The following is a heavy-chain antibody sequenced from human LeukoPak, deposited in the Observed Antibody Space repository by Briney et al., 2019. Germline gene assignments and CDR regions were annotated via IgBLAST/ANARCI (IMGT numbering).Heavy chain of an antibody. CDR3: ARDWPSEWQQLPDYDAVDI. CDR2: LYTVGNA. D-gene: IGHD6-13*01. CDR1: GFTVSSNY. V-gene: IGHV3-66*01. Sequence: GGSLRLSCSASGFTVSSNYMSWVRQAPGKGLEWVSVLYTVGNAYYADSVKGRFTFSRDTSKNRLYLQMNSLRAEDTAVYYCARDWPSEWQQLPDYDAVDIWGQGTMVTVSS. J-gene: IGHJ3*02.